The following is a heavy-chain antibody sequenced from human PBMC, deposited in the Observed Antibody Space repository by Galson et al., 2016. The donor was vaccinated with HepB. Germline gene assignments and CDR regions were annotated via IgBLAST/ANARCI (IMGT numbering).Heavy chain of an antibody. Sequence: SLRLSCAASGFTFSTYGIHWVRQAPGKGLEWVAVISYDGNHKCYADSVKGRFTISRDNSKNTLYLQMNSLSAEDTAVYYCARGDYGDYHFDYWGQGTLVTVSS. V-gene: IGHV3-30*03. CDR3: ARGDYGDYHFDY. CDR2: ISYDGNHK. J-gene: IGHJ4*02. D-gene: IGHD4-17*01. CDR1: GFTFSTYG.